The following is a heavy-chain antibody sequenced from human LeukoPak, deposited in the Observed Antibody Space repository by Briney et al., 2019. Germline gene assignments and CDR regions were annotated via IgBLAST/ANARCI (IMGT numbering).Heavy chain of an antibody. CDR1: GFTFSSYG. J-gene: IGHJ4*02. CDR3: ARSPSTTGYYFDY. V-gene: IGHV3-30*02. D-gene: IGHD4-17*01. CDR2: IWYDGSNK. Sequence: PGGSLRLSCAASGFTFSSYGMHWVRQAPGKGLEWVALIWYDGSNKYYADSVKGRFTISRDNSKNTLYLQMNSLRAEDTAVYYCARSPSTTGYYFDYWGQGTLVTVSS.